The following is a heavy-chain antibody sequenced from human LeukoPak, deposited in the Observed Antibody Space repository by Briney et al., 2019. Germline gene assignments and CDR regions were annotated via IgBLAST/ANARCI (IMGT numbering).Heavy chain of an antibody. CDR2: IDPSDSYT. Sequence: GASLKISCKGSGSRFTSYWISWVRQMPGKGLEWMGRIDPSDSYTNYSPSFQGHVTISADKSISTAYLQWSSLKASDTAMYYCARQPRGVVVVAATYWGQGTLVTVSS. CDR3: ARQPRGVVVVAATY. D-gene: IGHD2-15*01. J-gene: IGHJ4*02. V-gene: IGHV5-10-1*01. CDR1: GSRFTSYW.